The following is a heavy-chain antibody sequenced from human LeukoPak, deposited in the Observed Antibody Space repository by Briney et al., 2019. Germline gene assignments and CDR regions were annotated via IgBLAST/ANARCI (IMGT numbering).Heavy chain of an antibody. D-gene: IGHD3-22*01. Sequence: ASVKVSCKASGYTFTSYGISWVRQAPGQGLEWMGWISAYNGNTNYAQKLQGRVTMTTDTSTSTAYMELRSLRSDDTAVYYCARDTMIVVVKSQRRDRWFDPWGQGTLVTVSS. V-gene: IGHV1-18*01. CDR2: ISAYNGNT. CDR3: ARDTMIVVVKSQRRDRWFDP. CDR1: GYTFTSYG. J-gene: IGHJ5*02.